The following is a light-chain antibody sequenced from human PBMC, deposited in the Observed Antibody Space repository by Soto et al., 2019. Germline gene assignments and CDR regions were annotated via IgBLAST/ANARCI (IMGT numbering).Light chain of an antibody. CDR3: QTWGTGIQGV. Sequence: QPVLTQSPSASASLGASVKLTCTLSSGHSSYAIAWHQQQPEKGPLYLMKLNSDGSHSKGDGIPDRFSGSSSGAERYLTISSLQSEDEADYYCQTWGTGIQGVFGGGTKVTVL. V-gene: IGLV4-69*01. CDR1: SGHSSYA. J-gene: IGLJ3*02. CDR2: LNSDGSH.